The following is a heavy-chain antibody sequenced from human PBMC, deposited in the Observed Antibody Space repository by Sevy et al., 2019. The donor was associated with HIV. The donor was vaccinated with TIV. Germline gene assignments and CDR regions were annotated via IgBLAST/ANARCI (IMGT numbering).Heavy chain of an antibody. Sequence: SETLSLTCTVSGYSISSGYYWGWIRQSPGRGLEWIGSINHRGTTYYNPSLKSRVTISVDISKNQCSLKLSAVTAAETAVYYCARENGVRGIFEYCGQGTLVTVSS. CDR2: INHRGTT. D-gene: IGHD3-10*01. V-gene: IGHV4-38-2*02. J-gene: IGHJ4*02. CDR3: ARENGVRGIFEY. CDR1: GYSISSGYY.